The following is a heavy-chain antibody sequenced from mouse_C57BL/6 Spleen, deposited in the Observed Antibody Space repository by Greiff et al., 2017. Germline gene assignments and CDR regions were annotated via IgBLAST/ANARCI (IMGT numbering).Heavy chain of an antibody. D-gene: IGHD2-4*01. Sequence: VQLQESGAELVKPGASVKISCKASGYAFSSYWMNWVKQRPGKGLEWIGQIYPGDGDTNYNGKFKGKATLTADKSSSTAYMQLSSLTSEDSAVYFCARSPIYYDTDYWGQGTTLTVSS. J-gene: IGHJ2*01. CDR2: IYPGDGDT. V-gene: IGHV1-80*01. CDR3: ARSPIYYDTDY. CDR1: GYAFSSYW.